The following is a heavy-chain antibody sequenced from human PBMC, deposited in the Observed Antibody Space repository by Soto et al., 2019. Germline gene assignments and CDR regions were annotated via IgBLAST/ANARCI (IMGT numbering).Heavy chain of an antibody. D-gene: IGHD3-3*01. CDR1: GFTFSNAW. J-gene: IGHJ4*02. V-gene: IGHV3-15*07. CDR3: SIDFELGSLDY. Sequence: PGGSLGLSCAASGFTFSNAWMNWVGQAPGKGLEWVGRIKSKTDGGTTDYAAPVKGRFTISREDSKNTLYLQMNSLKTEDTAVYYCSIDFELGSLDYWGQGTLVTVSS. CDR2: IKSKTDGGTT.